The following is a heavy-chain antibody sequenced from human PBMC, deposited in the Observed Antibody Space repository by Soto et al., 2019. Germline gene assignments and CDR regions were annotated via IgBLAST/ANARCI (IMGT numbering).Heavy chain of an antibody. Sequence: QVQLVQSGAEVKKPGASVKVSCKASGYTFTSYGISWVRQAPGQGLEWMGWIRAYNGYTNYAQKFQGRVTISTDTSTGTAYMELRSLISDDMAVYYCVRASYGYRSGWYVGYFDYWGQGTLVTVSS. CDR1: GYTFTSYG. CDR2: IRAYNGYT. J-gene: IGHJ4*02. V-gene: IGHV1-18*03. D-gene: IGHD6-19*01. CDR3: VRASYGYRSGWYVGYFDY.